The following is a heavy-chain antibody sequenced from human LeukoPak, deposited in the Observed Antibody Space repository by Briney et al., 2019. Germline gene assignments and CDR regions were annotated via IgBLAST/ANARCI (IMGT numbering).Heavy chain of an antibody. CDR3: ARDEFDSSGWGRPSDY. D-gene: IGHD6-19*01. CDR2: IKQDGSEK. V-gene: IGHV3-7*01. J-gene: IGHJ4*02. Sequence: SGGSLRLSCAASGFTFSSYWMSWVRQAPGKGLEWVANIKQDGSEKYYVDSVKGRFTISRDNAKNSLYLQMNSLRAEDTAVYYCARDEFDSSGWGRPSDYWGQGTLVTVSS. CDR1: GFTFSSYW.